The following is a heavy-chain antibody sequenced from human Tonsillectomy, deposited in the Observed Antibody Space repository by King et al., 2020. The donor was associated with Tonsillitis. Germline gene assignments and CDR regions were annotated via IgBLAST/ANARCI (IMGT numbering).Heavy chain of an antibody. CDR3: AKWDTYYYDSSGYQTNDY. V-gene: IGHV3-23*03. CDR1: GFTFSSYA. D-gene: IGHD3-22*01. CDR2: IYSGGSST. Sequence: EVQLVESGGGLVQPGGSLRLSCAASGFTFSSYAMSWVRQAPGKGLEWVSVIYSGGSSTYYADSVKGRFTISRDNSKNTLYLQMNSLRAEDTAVYYCAKWDTYYYDSSGYQTNDYWGQGTPVTVAS. J-gene: IGHJ4*02.